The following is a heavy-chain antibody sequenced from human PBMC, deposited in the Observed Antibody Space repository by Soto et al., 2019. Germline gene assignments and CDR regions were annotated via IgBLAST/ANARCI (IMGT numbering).Heavy chain of an antibody. J-gene: IGHJ4*02. CDR1: GYTFTSYG. V-gene: IGHV1-18*01. CDR3: ARETFWREFVGSGYFDY. CDR2: ISAYNGNT. Sequence: ASVKVSCKASGYTFTSYGISWVRQAPGQGLEWMGWISAYNGNTNYAQKLQGRVTMTTDTSTSTAYMELRSLRSDDTAVYYCARETFWREFVGSGYFDYWGQGTLVTVSS. D-gene: IGHD3-16*01.